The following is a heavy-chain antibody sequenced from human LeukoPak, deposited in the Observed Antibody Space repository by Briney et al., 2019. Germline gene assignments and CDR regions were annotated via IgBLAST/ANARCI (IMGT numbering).Heavy chain of an antibody. V-gene: IGHV1-69*01. CDR3: AGRKRGQLDY. CDR1: GGTFSSYA. CDR2: IIPIFGTA. Sequence: ASVKVSCKASGGTFSSYAISWVRQAPGQGLEWVGGIIPIFGTANYAQKFQGRVTITADESTSTAYMELSSLRSGDTAVYYCAGRKRGQLDYWGQGTLVTVSS. D-gene: IGHD1-1*01. J-gene: IGHJ4*02.